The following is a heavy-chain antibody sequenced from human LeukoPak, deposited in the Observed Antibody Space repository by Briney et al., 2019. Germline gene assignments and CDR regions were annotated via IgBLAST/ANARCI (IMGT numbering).Heavy chain of an antibody. CDR2: ISSTSSTI. J-gene: IGHJ6*02. CDR1: GFTFSSYS. Sequence: AGGSLRLSCAVSGFTFSSYSLNWVRQALGKGLEWLSYISSTSSTIYYADSVRGRFTISRDNAKKSLYLQMNSLRDEDTAVYYCARANGMDVWGQGTTVTVSS. V-gene: IGHV3-48*02. CDR3: ARANGMDV.